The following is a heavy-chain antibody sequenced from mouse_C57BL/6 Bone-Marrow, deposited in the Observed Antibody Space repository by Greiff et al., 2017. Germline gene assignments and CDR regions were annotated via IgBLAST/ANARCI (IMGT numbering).Heavy chain of an antibody. V-gene: IGHV5-9*01. CDR2: ISGGGGNT. CDR3: ARPGDYGGSDAMDY. Sequence: EVKLVESGGGLVKPGGSLKLSCAASGFTFSSYTMSWVRQTPEKRLEWVATISGGGGNTYYPDSVKGRFTISRDNAKNTLYLQMSSLRSEDTALYYCARPGDYGGSDAMDYWGQGTSVTVSS. D-gene: IGHD2-4*01. CDR1: GFTFSSYT. J-gene: IGHJ4*01.